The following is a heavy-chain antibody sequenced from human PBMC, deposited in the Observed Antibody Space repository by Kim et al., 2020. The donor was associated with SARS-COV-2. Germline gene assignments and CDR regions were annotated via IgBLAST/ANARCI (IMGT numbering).Heavy chain of an antibody. Sequence: GGSLRLSCAASGFTFSSYWMSWVRQAPGKGLEWVANIKQDGSEKYYVDSVKGRFTISRDNAKNSLYLQMNSLRAEDTAVYYCARDGLGYSGYDATPVYYYYGMDVWGQGTTVTVSS. J-gene: IGHJ6*02. CDR3: ARDGLGYSGYDATPVYYYYGMDV. V-gene: IGHV3-7*03. CDR2: IKQDGSEK. D-gene: IGHD5-12*01. CDR1: GFTFSSYW.